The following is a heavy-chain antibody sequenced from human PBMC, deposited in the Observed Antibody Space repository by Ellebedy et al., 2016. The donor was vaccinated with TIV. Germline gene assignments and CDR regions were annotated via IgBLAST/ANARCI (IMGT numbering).Heavy chain of an antibody. CDR1: GFIFSTYA. Sequence: GGSLRLSXAASGFIFSTYAVHWVRQAPGKGLEWVAVISYDGTNEYYTDSVKGRFTISRDNSKNTVYLQMNGLRAEDTAFYYCARDSGCESIGYSPGWWGQGTLVTVSS. J-gene: IGHJ4*02. CDR3: ARDSGCESIGYSPGW. V-gene: IGHV3-30-3*01. D-gene: IGHD3-22*01. CDR2: ISYDGTNE.